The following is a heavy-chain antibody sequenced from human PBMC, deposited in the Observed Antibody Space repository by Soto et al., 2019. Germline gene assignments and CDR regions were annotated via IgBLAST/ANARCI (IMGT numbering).Heavy chain of an antibody. CDR3: ACPHGRSAFYYLDY. V-gene: IGHV4-39*01. J-gene: IGHJ4*02. CDR2: VYYSGNT. Sequence: SETLSLTCIILGGSVSDYSYYCGWIRQPPGKGLEWIGSVYYSGNTYYNPSLKSRVTMSLDTSKNYFSLRLGSVTAADTAMYYCACPHGRSAFYYLDYWGPGTQVTVSS. CDR1: GGSVSDYSYY.